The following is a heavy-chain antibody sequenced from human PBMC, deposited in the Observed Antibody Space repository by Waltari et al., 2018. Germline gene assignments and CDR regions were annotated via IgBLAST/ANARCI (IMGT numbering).Heavy chain of an antibody. Sequence: QVQLVQSGAEVKKPGSSVKVSCKASGGTFSSYAISWVRQAPGQGLEWMGGIIPIFGTANYAQKFQGRVTITTDESTSTAYMELRSLRSEDTAVYYCASNIRFLEWFAPFDPWGQGTLVTVSS. V-gene: IGHV1-69*05. CDR2: IIPIFGTA. CDR1: GGTFSSYA. D-gene: IGHD3-3*01. J-gene: IGHJ5*02. CDR3: ASNIRFLEWFAPFDP.